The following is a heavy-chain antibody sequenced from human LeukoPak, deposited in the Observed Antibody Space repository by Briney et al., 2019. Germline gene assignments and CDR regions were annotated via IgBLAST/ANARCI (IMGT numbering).Heavy chain of an antibody. CDR1: GGSIRNSSYY. CDR2: INHSGST. V-gene: IGHV4-39*07. Sequence: SETLSLTCTVSGGSIRNSSYYWGWIRQPPGQGLEWIGEINHSGSTNYNPSLKSRVTISVDTSKNQFSLKLSSVTAADTAVYYCARGLRTDYWGQGTLVTVSS. CDR3: ARGLRTDY. J-gene: IGHJ4*02.